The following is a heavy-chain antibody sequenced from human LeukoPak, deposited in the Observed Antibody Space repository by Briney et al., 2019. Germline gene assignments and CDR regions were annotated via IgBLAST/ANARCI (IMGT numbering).Heavy chain of an antibody. D-gene: IGHD2-15*01. CDR2: ISAYNGNT. V-gene: IGHV1-18*04. Sequence: GASVKVSCKASGYTFTSYGISWVRQAPGPGLEWMGWISAYNGNTNYAQKLQGRVTMTTDTSTSTAYMELRSLRSDDTAVYYCARALLGRYCSGGSCYSFGYWGQGTLVTVSS. CDR1: GYTFTSYG. J-gene: IGHJ4*02. CDR3: ARALLGRYCSGGSCYSFGY.